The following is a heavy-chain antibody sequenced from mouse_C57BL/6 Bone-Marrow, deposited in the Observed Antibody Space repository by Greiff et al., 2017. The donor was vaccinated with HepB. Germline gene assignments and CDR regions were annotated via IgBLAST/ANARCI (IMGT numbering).Heavy chain of an antibody. CDR1: GFNIKDDY. Sequence: VQLQQSGAELVRPGASVKLSCTASGFNIKDDYMHWVKQRPEQGLEWIGWIDPENGDTEYASKFQGKATITADTSSNQAYLQLSSLTSEDTAGDYCTTGCYDEDYWGQGTTLTVSS. CDR2: IDPENGDT. CDR3: TTGCYDEDY. D-gene: IGHD2-12*01. J-gene: IGHJ2*01. V-gene: IGHV14-4*01.